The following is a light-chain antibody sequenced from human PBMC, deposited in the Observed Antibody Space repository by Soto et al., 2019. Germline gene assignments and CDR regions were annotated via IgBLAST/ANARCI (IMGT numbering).Light chain of an antibody. J-gene: IGKJ1*01. CDR3: QKYDSDPRT. CDR2: AAS. Sequence: DIQMTQSPSSLSASVGDRVSITCRASQGISNYLAWYQQKPGKVPKLLIYAASTLQSGVPSRFSGSASGTDFTLTISSLQPEDVATYHCQKYDSDPRTFGQGTKVEIK. CDR1: QGISNY. V-gene: IGKV1-27*01.